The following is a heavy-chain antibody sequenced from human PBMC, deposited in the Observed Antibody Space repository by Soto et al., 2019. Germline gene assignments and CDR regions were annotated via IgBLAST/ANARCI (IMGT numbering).Heavy chain of an antibody. V-gene: IGHV3-48*02. J-gene: IGHJ4*02. D-gene: IGHD3-3*01. CDR3: ARDFGHGYYLDY. Sequence: GSLRLSCVASGFSFSNYNMNWVRQAPGKGLEWVSYITDSSDTVHYADSVRGRFTISRDNAESSLYLQMNSLRDEDTAVYFCARDFGHGYYLDYWGRGTLVTVSS. CDR2: ITDSSDTV. CDR1: GFSFSNYN.